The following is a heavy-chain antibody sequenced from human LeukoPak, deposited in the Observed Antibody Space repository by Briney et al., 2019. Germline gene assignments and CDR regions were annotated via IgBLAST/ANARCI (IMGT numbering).Heavy chain of an antibody. CDR2: VSKSGGTM. V-gene: IGHV3-48*03. Sequence: GGSLRLSCEASRFTISSYEINWFRQAPGKGLEWVSYVSKSGGTMKNADSVKGRFTVSRDNAKNSLYLQMNSLTAEDTAVYYCATAVIRGRGTMVTVSS. CDR1: RFTISSYE. J-gene: IGHJ3*02. CDR3: ATAVI.